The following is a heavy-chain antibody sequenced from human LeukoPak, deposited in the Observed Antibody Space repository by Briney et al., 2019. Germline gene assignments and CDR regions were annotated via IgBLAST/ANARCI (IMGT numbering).Heavy chain of an antibody. CDR3: ARAGGDPLVDAFDI. V-gene: IGHV4-34*01. Sequence: SETLYLTCTVYGGSFSGYYWSWIRQPPGKGLEWIGEINHSGSTNYNPSLKSRVTISVDTSKNQFSLKLSSVTAADTAVYYCARAGGDPLVDAFDIWGQGTMVTVSS. CDR1: GGSFSGYY. D-gene: IGHD2-21*02. CDR2: INHSGST. J-gene: IGHJ3*02.